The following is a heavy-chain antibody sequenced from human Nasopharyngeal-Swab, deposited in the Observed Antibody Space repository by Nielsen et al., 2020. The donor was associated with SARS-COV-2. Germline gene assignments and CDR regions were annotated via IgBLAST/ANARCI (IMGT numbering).Heavy chain of an antibody. CDR3: AKVPYIASLTGLDY. J-gene: IGHJ4*02. CDR1: GFTFSSYA. Sequence: GESLKISCAASGFTFSSYAMHWVRQAPGKGLEWVAVISYDGSNKYYADSVKGRFTISRDNSKNTLYLQMNSLRAEDTAVYYCAKVPYIASLTGLDYWGQGTLVTVSS. CDR2: ISYDGSNK. D-gene: IGHD1-1*01. V-gene: IGHV3-30-3*01.